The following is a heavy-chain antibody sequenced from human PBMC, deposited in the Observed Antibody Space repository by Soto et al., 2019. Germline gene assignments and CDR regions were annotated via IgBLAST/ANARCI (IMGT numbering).Heavy chain of an antibody. J-gene: IGHJ6*02. V-gene: IGHV1-2*02. CDR3: ARKPRSGWGKNYYYYGMDV. CDR2: INPNSGGT. D-gene: IGHD6-19*01. Sequence: ASVKVSCKASGYTFTGYYMHWVRQAPGQGLEWMGWINPNSGGTNYAQKFQGRVTMTRGTSISTAYMELSRLRSDDTAVYYCARKPRSGWGKNYYYYGMDVWGQGTTVTVSS. CDR1: GYTFTGYY.